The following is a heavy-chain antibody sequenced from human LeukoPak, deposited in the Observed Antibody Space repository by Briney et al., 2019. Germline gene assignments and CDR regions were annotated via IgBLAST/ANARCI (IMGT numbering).Heavy chain of an antibody. D-gene: IGHD6-13*01. Sequence: GGSLRLSCAASGFTFDDYAMHWVRQAPGKGLGWVSGISWNSGSIGYADSVKGRFTISRDNAKNSLYLQMNSLRAEDTALYYCAKDIRVRSSSYFDYWGQGTLVTVSS. CDR1: GFTFDDYA. CDR2: ISWNSGSI. J-gene: IGHJ4*02. CDR3: AKDIRVRSSSYFDY. V-gene: IGHV3-9*01.